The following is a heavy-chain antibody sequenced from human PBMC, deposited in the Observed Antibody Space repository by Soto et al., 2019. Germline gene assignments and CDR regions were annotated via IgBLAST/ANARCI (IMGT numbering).Heavy chain of an antibody. J-gene: IGHJ6*02. CDR2: ISAYNGNT. D-gene: IGHD2-2*01. V-gene: IGHV1-18*04. CDR1: GYTFTSYG. CDR3: ARDIVVVPAAPYYYGMDV. Sequence: EASVKVSCKASGYTFTSYGISWVRQAPGQGLEWMGWISAYNGNTNYAQKLQGRVTMTTDTSTSTAYMELRSLRSDDTAVYYCARDIVVVPAAPYYYGMDVWGQGTTVTVSS.